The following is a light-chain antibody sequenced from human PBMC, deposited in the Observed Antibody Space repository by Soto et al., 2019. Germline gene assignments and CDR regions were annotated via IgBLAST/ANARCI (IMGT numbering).Light chain of an antibody. CDR2: GAS. CDR3: QQYNNWPPWT. V-gene: IGKV3-15*01. J-gene: IGKJ1*01. CDR1: QSVSSN. Sequence: IVMTQSPATLSVSPGERATVSCRASQSVSSNLAWYQQKPGQAPRLLIYGASTRATGIPARFSGSGFGTEFTLTISSLQSEDFAVYFCQQYNNWPPWTFGHGTKVEIK.